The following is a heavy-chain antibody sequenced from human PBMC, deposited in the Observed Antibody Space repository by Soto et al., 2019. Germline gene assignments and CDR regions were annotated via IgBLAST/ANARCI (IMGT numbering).Heavy chain of an antibody. Sequence: PSETLSLTCAVYGGSFSGYYWSWIRQPPGKGLEWIGEINHSGSTNYNPSLKSRVTISVDTSKNQFSLKLSSVTAADTAVYYCARDNDSSNWYNWFDPWGQGTLVTVSS. J-gene: IGHJ5*02. V-gene: IGHV4-34*01. CDR1: GGSFSGYY. CDR3: ARDNDSSNWYNWFDP. D-gene: IGHD6-13*01. CDR2: INHSGST.